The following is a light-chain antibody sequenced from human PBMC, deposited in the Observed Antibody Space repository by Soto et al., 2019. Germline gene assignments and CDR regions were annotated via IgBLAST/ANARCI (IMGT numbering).Light chain of an antibody. Sequence: IVLTQSPSTLSSSPGERATLSCRASQSVSSYLAWYQQKPGQAPRLLIYDASNRATGIPARFSGSGSGTDFTLTISSLEPEDVAVYYCQQRSNWPPITFGQGTRLEIK. V-gene: IGKV3-11*01. J-gene: IGKJ5*01. CDR2: DAS. CDR3: QQRSNWPPIT. CDR1: QSVSSY.